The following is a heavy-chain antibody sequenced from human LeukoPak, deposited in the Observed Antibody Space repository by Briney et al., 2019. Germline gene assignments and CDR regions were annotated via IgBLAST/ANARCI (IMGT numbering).Heavy chain of an antibody. J-gene: IGHJ4*02. CDR1: GFIFSSYA. V-gene: IGHV3-30-3*01. CDR3: ASPSKVAVAGTGGFDY. D-gene: IGHD6-19*01. Sequence: GRSLRLSCAASGFIFSSYAMHWVRQAPGKGLEWVAVISYDGSNKYYADSVKGRFTISRDNSKNTLYLQMNSLRAEDTAVYYCASPSKVAVAGTGGFDYWGQGTLVTVSS. CDR2: ISYDGSNK.